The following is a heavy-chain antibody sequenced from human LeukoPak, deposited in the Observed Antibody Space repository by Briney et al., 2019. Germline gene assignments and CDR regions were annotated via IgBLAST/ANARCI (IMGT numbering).Heavy chain of an antibody. Sequence: PSETLSLTCTVSGGSISTYYWSWIRQPPGKGLAWIGYGYYGGSTSYSPSLKSRVTISVDTSKNQFSLKLSSVTAADTAVYYCARGRGCSGGSCYADYWGQGTLVTVSS. CDR2: GYYGGST. CDR3: ARGRGCSGGSCYADY. CDR1: GGSISTYY. V-gene: IGHV4-59*01. D-gene: IGHD2-15*01. J-gene: IGHJ4*02.